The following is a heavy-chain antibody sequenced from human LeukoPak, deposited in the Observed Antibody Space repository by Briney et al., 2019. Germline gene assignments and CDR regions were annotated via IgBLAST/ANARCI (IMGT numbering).Heavy chain of an antibody. CDR1: GFTFSSYG. Sequence: GGSLRLSCAASGFTFSSYGMHWVRLAPGKGLEWVTVISYDGSNEYFADSVKGRFTISRDNSKNTLYLQMSSLRAEDTAVYYCAKEEAADGDAFDIWGQGTMVTVSS. CDR3: AKEEAADGDAFDI. D-gene: IGHD6-13*01. J-gene: IGHJ3*02. V-gene: IGHV3-30*18. CDR2: ISYDGSNE.